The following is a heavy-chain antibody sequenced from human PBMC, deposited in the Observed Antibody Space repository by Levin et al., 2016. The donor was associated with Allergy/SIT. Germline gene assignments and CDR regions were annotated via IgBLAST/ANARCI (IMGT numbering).Heavy chain of an antibody. J-gene: IGHJ4*02. V-gene: IGHV1-18*01. Sequence: ASVKVSCKASGYTFTSYGISWVRQAPGQGLEWMGWVSAYNGHTDYAQKVLGRVTMTTDAPTSTAYMELRSLRSDDTAVYYCARGYYGSGSYPLDYWGQGTLVTVSS. D-gene: IGHD3-10*01. CDR2: VSAYNGHT. CDR3: ARGYYGSGSYPLDY. CDR1: GYTFTSYG.